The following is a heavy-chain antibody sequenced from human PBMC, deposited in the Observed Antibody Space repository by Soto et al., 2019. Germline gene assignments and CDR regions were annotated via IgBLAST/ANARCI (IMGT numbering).Heavy chain of an antibody. J-gene: IGHJ4*02. CDR3: AIAVGIDWYTYYFYD. CDR2: ISYSGAT. V-gene: IGHV4-59*08. CDR1: GASISGYH. Sequence: SETLSLTCTVSGASISGYHWSWIRQFPGKELECLGYISYSGATNYNPSLKSRVTMSIDTSKNQFSLQLNSVTAADMAVYYCAIAVGIDWYTYYFYDWGQGPLVTV. D-gene: IGHD3-9*01.